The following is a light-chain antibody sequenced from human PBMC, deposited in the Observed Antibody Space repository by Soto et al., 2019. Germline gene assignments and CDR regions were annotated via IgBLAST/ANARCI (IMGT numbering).Light chain of an antibody. Sequence: QSVLTQPPSVSATPGQKVTISCSGSDSNLGRNYVSWYQQLPGTAPRLLIYDNVYRFSGIPDRFSASKSGTSATLGIAGLQTGDEGDYYCGSWDNNLRASVFGTGTKLTVL. CDR1: DSNLGRNY. V-gene: IGLV1-51*01. CDR3: GSWDNNLRASV. CDR2: DNV. J-gene: IGLJ1*01.